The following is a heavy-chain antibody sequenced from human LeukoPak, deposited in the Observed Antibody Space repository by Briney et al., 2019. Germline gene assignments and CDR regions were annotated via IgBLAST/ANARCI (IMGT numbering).Heavy chain of an antibody. Sequence: GGSLRLSCAASGFNVCSNYVSWLRQAPGKGLEWVSVIYTGGTTHYAPSVMGRFTISRDDSQNTVHLHMSGLRDEDTALYYCATEGRFQSFDYWGQGTLVAVSS. CDR2: IYTGGTT. CDR1: GFNVCSNY. V-gene: IGHV3-53*01. CDR3: ATEGRFQSFDY. J-gene: IGHJ4*02.